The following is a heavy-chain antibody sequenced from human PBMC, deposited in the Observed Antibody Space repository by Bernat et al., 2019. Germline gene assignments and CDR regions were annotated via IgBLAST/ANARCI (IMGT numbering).Heavy chain of an antibody. CDR3: ARRSGRGYDYRFDY. CDR1: GGSISSSTYS. J-gene: IGHJ4*02. Sequence: QLQLQESGPGLVKPSETLSLTCTVSGGSISSSTYSWGWIRQPPGKGLDWIGSIYNSGSTYYNPSLKSRVTMSVDTSKNQFALKLSSVTAADAAVYYCARRSGRGYDYRFDYWGQGTLVTVSS. V-gene: IGHV4-39*01. CDR2: IYNSGST. D-gene: IGHD5-12*01.